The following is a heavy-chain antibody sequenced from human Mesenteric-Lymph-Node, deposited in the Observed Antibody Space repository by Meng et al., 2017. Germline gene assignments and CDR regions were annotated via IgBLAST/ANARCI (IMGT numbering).Heavy chain of an antibody. V-gene: IGHV4-38-2*01. CDR2: IYHSGST. CDR1: GYSISSGYY. D-gene: IGHD1-26*01. Sequence: SETLSLTCAASGYSISSGYYWGWIRQPPGKGLEWIGSIYHSGSTYYNPSLNSRVTISVDTSKNQFSLKLSSVTAADTAVYYCARQQIGSYFWLNWFDPWGQGTLVTVSS. CDR3: ARQQIGSYFWLNWFDP. J-gene: IGHJ5*02.